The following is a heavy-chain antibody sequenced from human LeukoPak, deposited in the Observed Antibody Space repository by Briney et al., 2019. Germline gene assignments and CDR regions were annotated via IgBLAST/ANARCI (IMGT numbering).Heavy chain of an antibody. CDR3: ARSMNFYDFWSGYYDY. CDR2: ISSSSSYI. V-gene: IGHV3-21*01. D-gene: IGHD3-3*01. CDR1: GFTFSSYS. Sequence: PGGSLRLSCAASGFTFSSYSMNWVRQAPGKGLEWVSSISSSSSYIYYADSVKGRFTISRDNAKNSLYLQMNSLRAEDTAVYYCARSMNFYDFWSGYYDYWGQGTLVTVSS. J-gene: IGHJ4*02.